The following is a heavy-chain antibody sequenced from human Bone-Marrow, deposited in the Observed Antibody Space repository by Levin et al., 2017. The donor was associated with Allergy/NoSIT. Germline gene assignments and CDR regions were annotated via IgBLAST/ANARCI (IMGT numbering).Heavy chain of an antibody. CDR2: ISFDGSNK. J-gene: IGHJ3*02. V-gene: IGHV3-30*18. Sequence: GESLKISCAASGFSFDSFGMHWVRQAPGKGLEWVAHISFDGSNKNYADSVKGRFTISRDNSKNTLYVHMNTLRREDTAVYYCVKAETVVTAGDAFDIWGQGTMVTVSS. D-gene: IGHD2-21*02. CDR3: VKAETVVTAGDAFDI. CDR1: GFSFDSFG.